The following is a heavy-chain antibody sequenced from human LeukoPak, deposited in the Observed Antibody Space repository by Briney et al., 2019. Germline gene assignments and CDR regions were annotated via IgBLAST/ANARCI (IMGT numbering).Heavy chain of an antibody. D-gene: IGHD2-21*02. CDR2: IYYSGST. V-gene: IGHV4-59*01. Sequence: SETLSLTCTVSGGSISSYYWNWIRQPPGKGLEWIGYIYYSGSTNYNPSLKSRVTISVDTSKNQFSLKLSSVTAADTAVYYCASVKVTDNWFDPWGQGTLVTVSS. CDR1: GGSISSYY. J-gene: IGHJ5*02. CDR3: ASVKVTDNWFDP.